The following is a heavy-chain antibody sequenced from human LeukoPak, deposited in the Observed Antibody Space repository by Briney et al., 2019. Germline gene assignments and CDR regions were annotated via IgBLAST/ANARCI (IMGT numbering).Heavy chain of an antibody. CDR1: GGIFSNYA. V-gene: IGHV1-69*05. CDR3: ARGPELERFDY. J-gene: IGHJ4*02. CDR2: IIPIFGTA. Sequence: SVKVSCKASGGIFSNYAISWVREAHGQGLEWMGGIIPIFGTANYAQKFQGRVTITTDESTGTAYMELSSLRSEDTAVYYCARGPELERFDYWGQGTLVTVSS. D-gene: IGHD1-1*01.